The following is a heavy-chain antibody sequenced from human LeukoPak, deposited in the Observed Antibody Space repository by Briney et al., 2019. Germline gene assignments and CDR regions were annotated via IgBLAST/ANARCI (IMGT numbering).Heavy chain of an antibody. J-gene: IGHJ4*02. V-gene: IGHV3-11*01. CDR1: GFTFSDFY. CDR3: ALGGYDFVTVGLFHY. D-gene: IGHD3/OR15-3a*01. Sequence: GGSLRLSCAASGFTFSDFYMSWIRQAPGKGLEWVSYISSSGISTYYGDSVKGRFTISRDNAQNSLFLQMNSLRADDTAVYYCALGGYDFVTVGLFHYWGQGALVTVSS. CDR2: ISSSGIST.